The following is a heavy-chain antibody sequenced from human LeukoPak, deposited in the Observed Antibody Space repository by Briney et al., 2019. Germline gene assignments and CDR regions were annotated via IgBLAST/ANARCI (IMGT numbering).Heavy chain of an antibody. CDR3: ATVGGGPNVGRDYFGA. Sequence: GGSLRLSCRGSGFTFNTYAMSRFRQIPGKALEWVSAISGDGVITYYTDSVKGRFIISRDNSRDTLHLQMSSLGVDDTAVYHCATVGGGPNVGRDYFGAWGQGILVTVSS. D-gene: IGHD4-11*01. CDR2: ISGDGVIT. V-gene: IGHV3-23*01. J-gene: IGHJ5*02. CDR1: GFTFNTYA.